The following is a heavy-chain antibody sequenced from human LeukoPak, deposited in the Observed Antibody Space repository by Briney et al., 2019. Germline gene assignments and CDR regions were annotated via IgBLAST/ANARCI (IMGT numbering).Heavy chain of an antibody. CDR1: GYTFTSYD. Sequence: ASVKVSCKASGYTFTSYDINWVRQATGQGLEWMGWMNPNSGNTGYAQKFQGRVTMTRNTSISTAYMELRSLRSDDTAVYYCARGTLAPYYYYGMDVWGQGTTVTVSS. CDR2: MNPNSGNT. CDR3: ARGTLAPYYYYGMDV. J-gene: IGHJ6*02. V-gene: IGHV1-8*01.